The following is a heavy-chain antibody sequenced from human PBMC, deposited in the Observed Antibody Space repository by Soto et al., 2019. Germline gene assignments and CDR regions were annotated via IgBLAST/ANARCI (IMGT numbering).Heavy chain of an antibody. Sequence: SETLSLTCTVSGGSISSYYWSWIRQPPGKGLEWIGYIYYTGSTNYNPSLKSRVTMSVDTSRNQFSLNLSSVTAADTAVYYCARSRTYQLWPQRFDYWGQGTLVTVSS. CDR1: GGSISSYY. J-gene: IGHJ4*02. V-gene: IGHV4-59*01. D-gene: IGHD3-10*01. CDR3: ARSRTYQLWPQRFDY. CDR2: IYYTGST.